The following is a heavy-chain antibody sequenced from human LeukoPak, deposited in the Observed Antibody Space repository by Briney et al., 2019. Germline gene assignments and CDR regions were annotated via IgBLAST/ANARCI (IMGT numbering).Heavy chain of an antibody. V-gene: IGHV1-18*01. J-gene: IGHJ4*02. CDR2: VSAYNGNT. D-gene: IGHD3-22*01. CDR1: GYTFTSYG. Sequence: ASVKVSCKASGYTFTSYGISWVRQAPGQGLEWMGWVSAYNGNTNYAQKFQGRVTMTTDTPTSTVYMELSSLRSEDTAVYYCAREGPYDSSGYVDYWGQGTLVTVSS. CDR3: AREGPYDSSGYVDY.